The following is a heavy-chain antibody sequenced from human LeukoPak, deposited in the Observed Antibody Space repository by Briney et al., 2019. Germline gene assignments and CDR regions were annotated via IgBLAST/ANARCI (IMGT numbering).Heavy chain of an antibody. CDR3: ARGVSSSSWYTDY. CDR2: TYYSGST. CDR1: GGSVSSGGYY. D-gene: IGHD6-13*01. Sequence: SETLSLTCTVSGGSVSSGGYYWSWIRQHPGKGLEWIASTYYSGSTYYNPSLKSRVTISIDTSKNQFSLKLSSVTAADTAVYYCARGVSSSSWYTDYWGQGTLVTVSS. J-gene: IGHJ4*02. V-gene: IGHV4-31*03.